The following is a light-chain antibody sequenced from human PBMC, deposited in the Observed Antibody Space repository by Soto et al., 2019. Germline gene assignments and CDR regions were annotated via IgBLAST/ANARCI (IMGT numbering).Light chain of an antibody. J-gene: IGKJ2*01. CDR1: QSVSTF. V-gene: IGKV1-5*03. CDR2: RTS. CDR3: QQYSSSSVNT. Sequence: DIQMTQSPSTLSASVGDTVTISCRASQSVSTFLAWYQQKPGKAPKVLIYRTSILQSGVPSRFSGSGSETESTLTISSLQPDDFATYYCQQYSSSSVNTFGQGTKVE.